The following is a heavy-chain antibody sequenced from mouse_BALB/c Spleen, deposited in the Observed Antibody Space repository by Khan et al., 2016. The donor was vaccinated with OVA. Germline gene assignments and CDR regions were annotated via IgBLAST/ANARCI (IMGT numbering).Heavy chain of an antibody. CDR3: ARGYYGDPFAF. CDR1: GFTFSDYY. J-gene: IGHJ3*01. D-gene: IGHD2-13*01. Sequence: EVELVESGGGLVKPGGSLKLSCAASGFTFSDYYMYWVRQTPEKRLEWVATISDGGRYTYYPDSVKGRFTISSDDAKNNLYLQMSSLQSEDTAMYYCARGYYGDPFAFWGQGTLVTVSA. CDR2: ISDGGRYT. V-gene: IGHV5-4*02.